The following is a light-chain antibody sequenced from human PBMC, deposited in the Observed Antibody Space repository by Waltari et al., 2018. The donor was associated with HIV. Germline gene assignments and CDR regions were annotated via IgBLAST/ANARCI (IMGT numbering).Light chain of an antibody. CDR3: ATWDDILSGYL. CDR1: NSNIERNF. J-gene: IGLJ1*01. CDR2: KDN. Sequence: QSVPTQPPSASGPPGQSAAISRSGCNSNIERNFVYWYQQPPATAPNLLIYKDNQRPSGVPERFSASKSGSSSSLAISGLRSEDEAEYYCATWDDILSGYLFGTGTKVTVL. V-gene: IGLV1-47*01.